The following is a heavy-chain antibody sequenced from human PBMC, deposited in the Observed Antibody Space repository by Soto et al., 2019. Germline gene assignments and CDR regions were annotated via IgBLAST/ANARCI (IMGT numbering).Heavy chain of an antibody. Sequence: PSETLSLTCTVSGTSISSYYWSWIRQPPGKGLEWIANIHYSGTTNYNPSLASRVTLSLDTSKNHLSLKMTSATQAGRAMYFSGRYNSYAIAYWGRGPLVPVS. D-gene: IGHD2-8*01. CDR3: GRYNSYAIAY. V-gene: IGHV4-59*01. CDR1: GTSISSYY. CDR2: IHYSGTT. J-gene: IGHJ4*02.